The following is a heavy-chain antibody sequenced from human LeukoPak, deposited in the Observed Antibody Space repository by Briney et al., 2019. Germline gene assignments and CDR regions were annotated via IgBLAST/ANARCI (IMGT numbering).Heavy chain of an antibody. Sequence: PGGSLRLSCAASGFTFSSYWMSWVRQAPGKGLEWVANIKQDGSEKYYVDSVKGRFTISRDNAKNSLYLQMNSLRAEDTAVYYCARGWPYYYSSGSPENFDYWGRGTLVTVSS. CDR3: ARGWPYYYSSGSPENFDY. J-gene: IGHJ4*02. CDR2: IKQDGSEK. D-gene: IGHD3-10*01. CDR1: GFTFSSYW. V-gene: IGHV3-7*01.